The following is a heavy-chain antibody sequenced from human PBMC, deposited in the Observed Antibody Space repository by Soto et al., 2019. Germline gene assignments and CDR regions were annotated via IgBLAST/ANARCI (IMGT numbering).Heavy chain of an antibody. CDR3: ARVLGAPLYYFDS. V-gene: IGHV4-38-2*02. Sequence: SETLSLTCPVSGYSISIGNYWALIRQPPGKRLECIGSIYQSRSTYYNPSLRSRATITVDTSKNQFSLKLSSVTAADTAVYYCARVLGAPLYYFDSWGQGILVTVSS. J-gene: IGHJ4*02. CDR1: GYSISIGNY. D-gene: IGHD1-26*01. CDR2: IYQSRST.